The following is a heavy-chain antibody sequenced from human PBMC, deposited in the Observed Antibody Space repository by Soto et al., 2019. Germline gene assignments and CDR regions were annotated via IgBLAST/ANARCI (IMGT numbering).Heavy chain of an antibody. D-gene: IGHD3-16*01. CDR2: IGAFTGNT. J-gene: IGHJ6*02. CDR3: ARGGSGSPLTYDMDA. Sequence: ASVKVYCKASGYTFTSYYMHWVRQENGQGLEWMGWIGAFTGNTSYAQKLQGRVAMTTDTSTSTAYMDLRGLRSDDTAVYYCARGGSGSPLTYDMDAWGQGTTVTSP. V-gene: IGHV1-18*04. CDR1: GYTFTSYY.